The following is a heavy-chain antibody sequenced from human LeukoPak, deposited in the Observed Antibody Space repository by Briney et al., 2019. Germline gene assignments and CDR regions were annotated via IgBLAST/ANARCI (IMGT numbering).Heavy chain of an antibody. CDR2: ISSSSSYI. Sequence: GGSLRLSCAASGFTVSSYSMNWVRQAPGKGLEWVSSISSSSSYIYYADSVKGRFTISRDNAKNSLYLQMNSLRAEDTAAYYCAREGMYCSSTSCYLDYWGQGTLVTVSS. CDR3: AREGMYCSSTSCYLDY. J-gene: IGHJ4*02. V-gene: IGHV3-21*01. CDR1: GFTVSSYS. D-gene: IGHD2-2*01.